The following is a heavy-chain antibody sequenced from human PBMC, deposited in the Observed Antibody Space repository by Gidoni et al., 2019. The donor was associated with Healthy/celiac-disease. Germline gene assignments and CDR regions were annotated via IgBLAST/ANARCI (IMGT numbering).Heavy chain of an antibody. CDR1: GFPFSSYA. CDR2: ISGSGGST. D-gene: IGHD3-9*01. J-gene: IGHJ4*02. Sequence: EVQLLESGGGLVQPGGSLRLSCAASGFPFSSYAMSWVRQAPGKGLEGVSAISGSGGSTYYADSVKGRFTISRDNSKNTLYLQMNSLRAEDTAVYYCAKVHYDILTGSFDYWGQGTLVTVSS. CDR3: AKVHYDILTGSFDY. V-gene: IGHV3-23*01.